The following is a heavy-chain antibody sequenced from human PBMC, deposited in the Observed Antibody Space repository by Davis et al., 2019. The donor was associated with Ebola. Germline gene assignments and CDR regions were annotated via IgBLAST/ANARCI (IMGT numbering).Heavy chain of an antibody. CDR2: SNHGGST. J-gene: IGHJ6*04. V-gene: IGHV4-34*01. CDR1: GGSFSGYY. Sequence: SETLSLTCAVYGGSFSGYYWSWIRQLPGKGLEWIGESNHGGSTNYNPSPKSRVTISVDTSKNQFSLKLTSVAAADTAVYYCARVAGAPYYYYGMDVWGKGTTVTVSS. CDR3: ARVAGAPYYYYGMDV.